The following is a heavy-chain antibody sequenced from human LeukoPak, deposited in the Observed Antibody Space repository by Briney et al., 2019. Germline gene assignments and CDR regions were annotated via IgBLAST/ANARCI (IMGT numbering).Heavy chain of an antibody. CDR1: GGSISSYY. CDR2: IYSSGST. J-gene: IGHJ4*02. Sequence: PSETLSLTCTVSGGSISSYYWSWIRQPAGKGLKWIGRIYSSGSTNYNPSLKSRVTMSVDTSKNQFSLKLSSATAADTAVYYCAREWVGYDSCGYDDYFDYWGQGTLVTVSS. D-gene: IGHD3-22*01. V-gene: IGHV4-4*07. CDR3: AREWVGYDSCGYDDYFDY.